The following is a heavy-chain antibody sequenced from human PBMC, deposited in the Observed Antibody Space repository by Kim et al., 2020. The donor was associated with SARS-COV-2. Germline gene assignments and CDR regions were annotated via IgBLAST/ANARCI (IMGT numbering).Heavy chain of an antibody. V-gene: IGHV4-34*01. CDR2: INHSGST. Sequence: SETLSLTCAVYGGSFSGYYWSWIRQPPGKGLEWIGEINHSGSTNYNPSLKSRVTISVDTSKNQFSLKLSSVTAADTAVYYCASVPRQHDSSSWDAWFDPWGQGTLVTVSS. CDR1: GGSFSGYY. J-gene: IGHJ5*02. CDR3: ASVPRQHDSSSWDAWFDP. D-gene: IGHD6-13*01.